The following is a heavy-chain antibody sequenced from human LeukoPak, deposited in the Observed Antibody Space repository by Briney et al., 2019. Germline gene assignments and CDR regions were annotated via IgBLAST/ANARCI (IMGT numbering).Heavy chain of an antibody. CDR3: ARDQGLWVGFWSGYYDL. CDR2: IWNDGSKQ. J-gene: IGHJ4*02. CDR1: GFTFSSFG. V-gene: IGHV3-33*01. D-gene: IGHD3-3*01. Sequence: PGRSLTLSCAASGFTFSSFGMHWVRQAPGKGLEWVAVIWNDGSKQYYADSVKGRFTISRDNSKNTLYLQMNSLRAEDTAVYYCARDQGLWVGFWSGYYDLWGQGTLVTVSS.